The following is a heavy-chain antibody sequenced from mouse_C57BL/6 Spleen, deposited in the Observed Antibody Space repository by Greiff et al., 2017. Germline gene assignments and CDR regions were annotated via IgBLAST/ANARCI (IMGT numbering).Heavy chain of an antibody. CDR3: ARRGYGSSYWYFDV. V-gene: IGHV1-47*01. Sequence: QVQLQPSGAELVQPGASVKMSCKASGYTFTTYPIEWMQQNHGKSLEWIGNFHPYNDDTKYNEKFKGKATLTVEKSSSTVYLELSRLTSDDSAVYYCARRGYGSSYWYFDVWGTGTTVTVSS. D-gene: IGHD1-1*01. CDR2: FHPYNDDT. J-gene: IGHJ1*03. CDR1: GYTFTTYP.